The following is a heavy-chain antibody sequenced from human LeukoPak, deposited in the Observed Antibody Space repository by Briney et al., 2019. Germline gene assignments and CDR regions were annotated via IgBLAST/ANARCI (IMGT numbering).Heavy chain of an antibody. CDR2: ISSSSSYI. D-gene: IGHD1-20*01. CDR1: GFTFSSYS. Sequence: GGSLRLSCAASGFTFSSYSMQWVRQAPGKGLEWVSSISSSSSYIYYADSVKGRFTISRDNAKDSLYLQMNSLRAEDTAVYYCARDRDNWNDPYFDYWGQGTLVTVSS. J-gene: IGHJ4*02. CDR3: ARDRDNWNDPYFDY. V-gene: IGHV3-21*01.